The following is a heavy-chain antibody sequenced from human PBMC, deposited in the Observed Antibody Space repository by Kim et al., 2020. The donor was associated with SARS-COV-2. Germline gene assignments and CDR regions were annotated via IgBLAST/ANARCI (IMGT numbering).Heavy chain of an antibody. D-gene: IGHD4-17*01. CDR1: GYTFTSYY. Sequence: ASVKVSCKASGYTFTSYYMHWVRQAPGQGLEWMGIINPSGGSTSYAQKFQGRVTMTRDTSTSTVYMELSSLRSEDTAVYYCARVSLLFGDYVGWFDPWGQGTLVTVSS. CDR2: INPSGGST. V-gene: IGHV1-46*01. CDR3: ARVSLLFGDYVGWFDP. J-gene: IGHJ5*02.